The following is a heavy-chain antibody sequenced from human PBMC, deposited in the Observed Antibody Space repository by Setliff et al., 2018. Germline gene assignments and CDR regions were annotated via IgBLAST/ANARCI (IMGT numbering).Heavy chain of an antibody. J-gene: IGHJ6*02. CDR1: GGSISSYY. D-gene: IGHD6-13*01. CDR2: IYYSGST. V-gene: IGHV4-59*01. Sequence: SETLSLTCTVSGGSISSYYWSWIRQPPGKGLEWIGYIYYSGSTNYNSSLQSRVTISVDTSKNQFSLKLSSVTAADTAVYYCARDEGSSYFYGMDVWGQGTTVTVSS. CDR3: ARDEGSSYFYGMDV.